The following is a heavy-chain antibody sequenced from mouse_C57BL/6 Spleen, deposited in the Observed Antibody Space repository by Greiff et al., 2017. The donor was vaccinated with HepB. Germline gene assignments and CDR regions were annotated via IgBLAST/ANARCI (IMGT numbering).Heavy chain of an antibody. CDR3: ARGGSSYWYFDV. J-gene: IGHJ1*01. V-gene: IGHV1-50*01. CDR1: GYTFTSYW. D-gene: IGHD1-1*01. Sequence: QVQLQQPGAELVKPGASVKLSCKASGYTFTSYWMQWVKQRPGQGLEWIGEIDPSDSYTNYNQKFKGKATLTVDTSSSTAYMQLSSLTSEDSAVYYCARGGSSYWYFDVWGPGTTVTVSS. CDR2: IDPSDSYT.